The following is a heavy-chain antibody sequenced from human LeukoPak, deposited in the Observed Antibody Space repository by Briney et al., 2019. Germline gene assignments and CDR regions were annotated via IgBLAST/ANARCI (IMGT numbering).Heavy chain of an antibody. D-gene: IGHD3-22*01. Sequence: PGGSLRLSCAASGFTFSSYAMSWVRQAPGKGLEWVPAISGSGGTTYYADSVKGRFTISRDNSENTLYLQMNSLRAEDTAVYYCAKDQYDSRAPSFDIWGQGTMVTVSS. CDR2: ISGSGGTT. V-gene: IGHV3-23*01. J-gene: IGHJ3*02. CDR3: AKDQYDSRAPSFDI. CDR1: GFTFSSYA.